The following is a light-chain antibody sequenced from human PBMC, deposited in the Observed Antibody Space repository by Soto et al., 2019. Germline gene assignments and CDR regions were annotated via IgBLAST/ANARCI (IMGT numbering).Light chain of an antibody. CDR2: DAS. Sequence: IKMTQSPSTLSASVGDRVTITYWASQSISSWLAWYQQKPGKAPKLLIYDASSLESGVPSRFSGSGSGTEFTLTISSLQPDDFATYYCQQYNSYSPLTFGGGTKVDI. J-gene: IGKJ4*01. CDR1: QSISSW. V-gene: IGKV1-5*01. CDR3: QQYNSYSPLT.